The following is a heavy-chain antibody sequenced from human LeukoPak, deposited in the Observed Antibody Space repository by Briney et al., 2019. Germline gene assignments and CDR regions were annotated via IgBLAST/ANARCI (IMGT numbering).Heavy chain of an antibody. Sequence: SETLSLTCAVYGGSFSGYYWGWIRQPPGKGLEWIGSIYYSGSTYYNPSLKSRVTISVDTSKNQFSLKLSSVTAADTAVYYCARDMRRIVLMVYVENWFDPWGQGTLVTVSS. J-gene: IGHJ5*02. CDR1: GGSFSGYY. CDR3: ARDMRRIVLMVYVENWFDP. D-gene: IGHD2-8*01. CDR2: IYYSGST. V-gene: IGHV4-34*01.